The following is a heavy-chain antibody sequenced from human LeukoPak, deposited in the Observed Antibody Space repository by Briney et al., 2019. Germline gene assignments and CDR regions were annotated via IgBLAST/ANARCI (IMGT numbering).Heavy chain of an antibody. J-gene: IGHJ5*02. V-gene: IGHV1-18*01. CDR2: ISAFNGNA. Sequence: ASVKVSCKASGYIFTTYAITWVRQAPGQGLEWMGGISAFNGNANYAQKFQGRVTLTTDTSTRTAYMELRSLRSDDTAVYFCARVYSSGWYGFDPWGQGTLVTVSS. CDR1: GYIFTTYA. D-gene: IGHD6-19*01. CDR3: ARVYSSGWYGFDP.